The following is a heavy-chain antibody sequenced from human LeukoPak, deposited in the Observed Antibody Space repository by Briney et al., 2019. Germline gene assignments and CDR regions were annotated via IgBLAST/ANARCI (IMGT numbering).Heavy chain of an antibody. CDR1: GFTFSSYA. J-gene: IGHJ4*02. D-gene: IGHD3-3*01. CDR3: ATSPDYDFWSGSLFDY. CDR2: ISSNGGST. V-gene: IGHV3-64*01. Sequence: GRSLRLSCAASGFTFSSYAMHWVRQAPGKGLEYVSAISSNGGSTYYANSVKGRFTISRDNSKNTLYLQMGSLRAEDMAVYYCATSPDYDFWSGSLFDYWGQGTLVTVSS.